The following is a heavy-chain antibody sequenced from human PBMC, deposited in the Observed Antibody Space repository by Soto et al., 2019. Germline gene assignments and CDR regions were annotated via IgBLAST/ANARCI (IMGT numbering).Heavy chain of an antibody. V-gene: IGHV2-5*02. Sequence: QITLKESGPTLVKPTQTLTLTCTFSGFSLSTSGVGVGWIRQPPGKALEWLALIYWDDDKRYSPSLKSRLTITKDTSKNQVVLTMTNMDPVDTATYYCAHIIVMVRGVISFCAFAIWRQGTMVTVSS. CDR1: GFSLSTSGVG. D-gene: IGHD3-10*01. CDR3: AHIIVMVRGVISFCAFAI. CDR2: IYWDDDK. J-gene: IGHJ3*02.